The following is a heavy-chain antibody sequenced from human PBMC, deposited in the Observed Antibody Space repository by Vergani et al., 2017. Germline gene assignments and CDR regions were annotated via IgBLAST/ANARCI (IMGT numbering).Heavy chain of an antibody. J-gene: IGHJ3*02. Sequence: EVQLVQSGAEVKKPGASLRISCKGSGYIFTSYWISWVRQMPGKSLEWMGRIDPSDSYTHYSPSLQGHFTITADNSISTAYVQWSSLKASDTAMYYCATRYLGAFDIWGQGTMVTVSS. CDR3: ATRYLGAFDI. D-gene: IGHD2-21*01. CDR2: IDPSDSYT. CDR1: GYIFTSYW. V-gene: IGHV5-10-1*03.